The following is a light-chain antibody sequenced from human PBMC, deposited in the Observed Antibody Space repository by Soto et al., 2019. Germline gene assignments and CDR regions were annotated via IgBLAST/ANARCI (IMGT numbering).Light chain of an antibody. CDR1: QSIRSW. V-gene: IGKV1-5*03. CDR2: QAS. CDR3: QHYNSYSEA. J-gene: IGKJ1*01. Sequence: DIQMTQSPATVSASVGDRVTMTCRASQSIRSWLAWYQQKPGKAPKLLIYQASSLESGVPSRFSGSGSGTEITLTISSLQPDDFATHYCQHYNSYSEAFGQGTKVDI.